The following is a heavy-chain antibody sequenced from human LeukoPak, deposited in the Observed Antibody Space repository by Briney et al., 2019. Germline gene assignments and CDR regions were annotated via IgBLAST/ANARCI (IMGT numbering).Heavy chain of an antibody. D-gene: IGHD6-19*01. Sequence: ASVKVSCKASGYTFTSYYIHWVRQAPGQGLEWMGIINPSGGSTSYAQKFRGRVSMTRDTSTSTVYMDLSSLRSGDTAVYYCARGRLAVAGNAAILGYWGQGTLVTVSS. J-gene: IGHJ4*02. V-gene: IGHV1-46*01. CDR2: INPSGGST. CDR1: GYTFTSYY. CDR3: ARGRLAVAGNAAILGY.